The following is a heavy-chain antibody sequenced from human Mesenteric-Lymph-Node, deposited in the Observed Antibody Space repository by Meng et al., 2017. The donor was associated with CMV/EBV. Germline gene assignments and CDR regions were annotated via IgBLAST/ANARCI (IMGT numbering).Heavy chain of an antibody. Sequence: GESLKISCAASGFTFSSSAMHWVRQAPGKGLEWVSYISSSGSTIYYADSVKGRFTISRDNAKNSLYLQMNSLRAEDTAVYYCARDMGRYCSGGSCYALDYWGQGTLVTVSS. CDR3: ARDMGRYCSGGSCYALDY. V-gene: IGHV3-48*04. J-gene: IGHJ4*02. D-gene: IGHD2-15*01. CDR1: GFTFSSSA. CDR2: ISSSGSTI.